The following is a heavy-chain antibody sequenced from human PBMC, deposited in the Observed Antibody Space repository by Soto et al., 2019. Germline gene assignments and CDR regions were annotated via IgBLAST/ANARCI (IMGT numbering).Heavy chain of an antibody. CDR1: GFTFSSYN. Sequence: EVQLVESGGGLVKPGGSLRLSCAASGFTFSSYNLNWVRQAPGKGLEWVSSISSSRGYMYYADSVKGRFTISRDNAKNSLHLQMNSLRAEDTAVYYCASDYRGYFDLWGRGTLVTVSS. J-gene: IGHJ2*01. V-gene: IGHV3-21*01. CDR3: ASDYRGYFDL. D-gene: IGHD3-16*02. CDR2: ISSSRGYM.